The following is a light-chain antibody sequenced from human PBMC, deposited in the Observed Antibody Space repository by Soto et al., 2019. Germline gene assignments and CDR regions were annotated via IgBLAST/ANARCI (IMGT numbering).Light chain of an antibody. CDR2: GAS. Sequence: EIVLTQSPGTLSLSPGERATLSCRAGQSVSSSYLAWYQQKPGQAPRLLIYGASSRATGIPDRFSGSGSGKDFTLTISRLEPEDFAVYYCQQYGSSPFGGGTKVDIK. CDR3: QQYGSSP. J-gene: IGKJ4*01. V-gene: IGKV3-20*01. CDR1: QSVSSSY.